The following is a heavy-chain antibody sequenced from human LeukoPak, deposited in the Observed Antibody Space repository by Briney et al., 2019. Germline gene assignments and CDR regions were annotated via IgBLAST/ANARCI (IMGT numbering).Heavy chain of an antibody. CDR2: ISDSGRNT. CDR3: AAGWYFDY. CDR1: GFTFSSYA. V-gene: IGHV3-23*01. D-gene: IGHD2-15*01. J-gene: IGHJ4*02. Sequence: GGSLRLSCAASGFTFSSYAMSWVRQTPGKGLEWVSAISDSGRNTYYADFVKGRFTISRDDSKNTLYLQMNSLRAEDTAVYYCAAGWYFDYWGQGTLVTVSS.